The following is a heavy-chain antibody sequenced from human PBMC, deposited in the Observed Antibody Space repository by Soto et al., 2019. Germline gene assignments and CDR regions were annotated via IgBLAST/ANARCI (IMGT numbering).Heavy chain of an antibody. CDR3: NCGGDPFDY. V-gene: IGHV3-30-3*01. D-gene: IGHD2-21*02. J-gene: IGHJ4*02. CDR1: GFTFSSYA. CDR2: ISYDGSNK. Sequence: QVQLVESGGGVVQPGRSLRLSCAASGFTFSSYAMHWVRQAPGKGLEWVAVISYDGSNKYYADSVKGRFTISGDNSKNTLYLQMNSLRAEDTAVYYCNCGGDPFDYWGQGTLVTVSS.